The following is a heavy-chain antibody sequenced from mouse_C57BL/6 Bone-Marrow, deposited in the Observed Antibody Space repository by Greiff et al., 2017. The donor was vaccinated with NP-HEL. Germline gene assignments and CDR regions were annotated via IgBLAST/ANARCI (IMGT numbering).Heavy chain of an antibody. J-gene: IGHJ2*01. CDR3: ARWDGKDY. D-gene: IGHD2-1*01. CDR1: GYTFTDYY. V-gene: IGHV1-26*01. CDR2: INPNNGGT. Sequence: QLQQSGPELVKPGASVKISCKASGYTFTDYYMNWVKQSHGKSLEWIGDINPNNGGTSYNQKFKGKATLTVDKSSSTAYMELRSLTSEDSAVYYCARWDGKDYWGQGTTLTVSS.